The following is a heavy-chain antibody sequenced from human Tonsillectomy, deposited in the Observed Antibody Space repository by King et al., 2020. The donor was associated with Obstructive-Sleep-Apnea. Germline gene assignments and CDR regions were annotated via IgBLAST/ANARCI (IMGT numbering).Heavy chain of an antibody. V-gene: IGHV3-30*04. CDR3: ARERGYCSGGSCSLDFQH. Sequence: QLVQSGGGVVQPGRALRLSCAASGFTFSSYAMHWVRQAPGKGLEWVAVISYDGSNKYYEDSVKGRFTISRDNSKNTLYLQMNSLRAEDTAVYYCARERGYCSGGSCSLDFQHWGQGTLVTVSS. CDR2: ISYDGSNK. CDR1: GFTFSSYA. D-gene: IGHD2-15*01. J-gene: IGHJ1*01.